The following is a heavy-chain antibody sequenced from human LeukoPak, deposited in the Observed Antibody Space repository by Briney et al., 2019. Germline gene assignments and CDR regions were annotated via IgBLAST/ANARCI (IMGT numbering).Heavy chain of an antibody. Sequence: SETLSLTCSVSGGSISKYYWSWTRQPPGKGLEWIGEINHSGSTNYNPSLKSRVTISVDTSKNQFSLKLSSVTAADTAVYYCARGVIRYYYDSSGYYSGVIFDYWGQGTLVTVSS. D-gene: IGHD3-22*01. V-gene: IGHV4-34*01. CDR2: INHSGST. CDR1: GGSISKYY. CDR3: ARGVIRYYYDSSGYYSGVIFDY. J-gene: IGHJ4*02.